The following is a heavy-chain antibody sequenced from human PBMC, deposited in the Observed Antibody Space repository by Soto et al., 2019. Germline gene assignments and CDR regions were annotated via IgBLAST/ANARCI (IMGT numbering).Heavy chain of an antibody. D-gene: IGHD6-19*01. J-gene: IGHJ6*02. V-gene: IGHV3-73*01. CDR3: TRPGSSGLYYYYYGMDV. Sequence: EVQLVESGGGLVQPGGSLKLSCAASGFTFSGSAMHWVRQASGKGLEWVGRIRSKANSYATAYAASVKGRFTISRDDSKSTAYLQMNSLKTEDTAVYYCTRPGSSGLYYYYYGMDVWGQGTTVTVSS. CDR2: IRSKANSYAT. CDR1: GFTFSGSA.